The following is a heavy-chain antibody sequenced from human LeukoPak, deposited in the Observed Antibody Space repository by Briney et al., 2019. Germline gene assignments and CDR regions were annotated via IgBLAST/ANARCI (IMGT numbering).Heavy chain of an antibody. CDR3: ASYNPYY. J-gene: IGHJ4*02. CDR1: GFTFRNYG. V-gene: IGHV3-23*01. CDR2: ISGIGGNT. Sequence: GGTLRLSCVASGFTFRNYGMTWVRQAPGKGLEWVSVISGIGGNTYYADSVKGRFTISRDNSKNTLHLQMNSLRVEDTAVYYCASYNPYYGGQGTLVTVSS. D-gene: IGHD1-1*01.